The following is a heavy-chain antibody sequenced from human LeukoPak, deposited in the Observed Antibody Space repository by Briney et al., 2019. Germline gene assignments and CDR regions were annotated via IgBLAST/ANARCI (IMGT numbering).Heavy chain of an antibody. Sequence: GESLRLSCAASGFTFSSYAMSWVRQAPGKGLEWVSAISGSGGSTYYADSVKGRFTISRDNSKNTLYLQMNSLRAEDTAVYYCAKCPYYYDSSGYYFDYWGQGTLVTVSS. CDR2: ISGSGGST. D-gene: IGHD3-22*01. CDR1: GFTFSSYA. V-gene: IGHV3-23*01. J-gene: IGHJ4*02. CDR3: AKCPYYYDSSGYYFDY.